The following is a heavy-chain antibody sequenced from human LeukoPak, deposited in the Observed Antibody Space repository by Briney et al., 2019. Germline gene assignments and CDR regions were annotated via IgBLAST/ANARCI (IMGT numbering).Heavy chain of an antibody. Sequence: GGSLRLSCAASGFTFSSYSMNWVRQAPGKGLEWVSAISGSGGSTYYADSVKGRFTISRDNSKNTLYLQMNSLRAEDTAVYYCAKPPRLPRAPVVVPAAIIVAFDIWGQGTMVTVSS. CDR1: GFTFSSYS. D-gene: IGHD2-2*01. CDR2: ISGSGGST. V-gene: IGHV3-23*01. CDR3: AKPPRLPRAPVVVPAAIIVAFDI. J-gene: IGHJ3*02.